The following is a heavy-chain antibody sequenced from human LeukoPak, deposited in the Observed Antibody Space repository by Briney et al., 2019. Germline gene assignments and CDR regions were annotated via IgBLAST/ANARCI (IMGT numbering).Heavy chain of an antibody. D-gene: IGHD5-24*01. J-gene: IGHJ5*02. CDR3: ARENSRDGYKGGSYEP. CDR1: GGSFSGYY. Sequence: SSETLSLTCAVYGGSFSGYYWSWIRQPPGKGLEWIGEINHSGSTNYNPSLKSRVTISVDTSKNQFSLKLSSVTAADTAVYYCARENSRDGYKGGSYEPWGQGTLVTVSS. V-gene: IGHV4-34*01. CDR2: INHSGST.